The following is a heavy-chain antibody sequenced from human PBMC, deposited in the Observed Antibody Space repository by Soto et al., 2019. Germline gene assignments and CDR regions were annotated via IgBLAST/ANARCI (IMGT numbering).Heavy chain of an antibody. CDR1: GFSLSTSGVG. V-gene: IGHV2-5*02. CDR3: AQRGGSCSGGSCYSICSAP. J-gene: IGHJ5*02. Sequence: SGPTLVNPTQTLTLTCTFSGFSLSTSGVGVGWIRQPPGKALEWLALIYWDDDKRYSPSLKSRLTITKDTSKNQVVLTMTNMDPGNTPKYYCAQRGGSCSGGSCYSICSAPGGQEPRAT. CDR2: IYWDDDK. D-gene: IGHD2-15*01.